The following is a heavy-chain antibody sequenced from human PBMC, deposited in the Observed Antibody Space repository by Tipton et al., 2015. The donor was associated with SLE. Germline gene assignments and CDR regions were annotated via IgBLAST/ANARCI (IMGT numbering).Heavy chain of an antibody. CDR2: IYHSGST. J-gene: IGHJ4*02. CDR3: ARSTDYSKFDY. V-gene: IGHV4-38-2*01. CDR1: GYSISSGYY. Sequence: LRLSCAVSGYSISSGYYWGWIRQPPGKGLEWIGSIYHSGSTYYNPSLKSRVTISVDASKNQFSLKLSSVTAADTAVYYCARSTDYSKFDYWGQGTLVTVSS. D-gene: IGHD4-11*01.